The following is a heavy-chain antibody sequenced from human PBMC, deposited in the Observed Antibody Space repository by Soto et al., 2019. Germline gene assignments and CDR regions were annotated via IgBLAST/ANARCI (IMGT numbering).Heavy chain of an antibody. Sequence: SETLSLTCAVSGGPISSSNWWSWVRQPPGKGLEWIGEIYHGGSTNYNPSLKSRVTISVDKSKNQFSLKLSSVTAADTAVYYCARSRGYYDSSGYSYYWGQGTLVTVSS. V-gene: IGHV4-4*02. CDR1: GGPISSSNW. CDR2: IYHGGST. J-gene: IGHJ4*02. D-gene: IGHD3-22*01. CDR3: ARSRGYYDSSGYSYY.